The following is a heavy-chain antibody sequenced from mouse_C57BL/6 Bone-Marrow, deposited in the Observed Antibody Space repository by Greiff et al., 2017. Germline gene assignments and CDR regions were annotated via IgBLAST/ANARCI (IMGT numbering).Heavy chain of an antibody. V-gene: IGHV8-8*01. CDR1: GFSLSTFGMG. Sequence: QVQLKESGPGILQPSQTLSLTCSFSGFSLSTFGMGVGWIRQPSGKGLEWLAHIWWDDDKYYNPALKSRLTISKDTSKNQVFLKIANVDTADTATYYCARIDDGYYGNAMDYWGQGTSVTVSS. CDR3: ARIDDGYYGNAMDY. D-gene: IGHD2-3*01. J-gene: IGHJ4*01. CDR2: IWWDDDK.